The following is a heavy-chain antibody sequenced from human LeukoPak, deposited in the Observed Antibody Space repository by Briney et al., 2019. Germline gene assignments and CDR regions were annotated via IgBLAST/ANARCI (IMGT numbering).Heavy chain of an antibody. D-gene: IGHD6-13*01. CDR1: GGSISSGSHH. CDR3: ARGRSSSWNVVDY. V-gene: IGHV4-39*01. CDR2: LYYSRTT. Sequence: PSETLSLTCTVSGGSISSGSHHWGWFRQSPGKGLEWIGSLYYSRTTYYNPSLNSRVTISVVTSKNQFSLQLNSVTAADTAVYYCARGRSSSWNVVDYWGQGTLVTVSS. J-gene: IGHJ4*02.